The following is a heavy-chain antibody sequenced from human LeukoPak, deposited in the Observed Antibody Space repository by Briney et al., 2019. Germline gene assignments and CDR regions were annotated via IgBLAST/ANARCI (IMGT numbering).Heavy chain of an antibody. V-gene: IGHV1-8*03. D-gene: IGHD2-21*01. J-gene: IGHJ6*03. Sequence: ASVKVSCKASGYTFTSYDINWVRQATGQGLEWVGWMNPNSGKTGYAQNFQGRVTITRNTSISTAYMELNSLRSEDTAVYYCARGNLNCGGDCYYNMDVWGKGTTVTVSS. CDR2: MNPNSGKT. CDR1: GYTFTSYD. CDR3: ARGNLNCGGDCYYNMDV.